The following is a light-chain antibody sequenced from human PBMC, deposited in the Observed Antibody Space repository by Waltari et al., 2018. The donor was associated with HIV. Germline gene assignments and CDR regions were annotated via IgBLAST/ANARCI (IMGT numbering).Light chain of an antibody. V-gene: IGKV1-39*01. CDR1: QSISRY. Sequence: DIQMTQSPSSLSASVGDRVTITCRASQSISRYLNLYQQKPGKAPKLLIYAASSLQSGVPSRFSGSGSGTDFTLTISSLQPEDFATYYCQQSYSTLTFGGGTKVEIK. CDR2: AAS. J-gene: IGKJ4*01. CDR3: QQSYSTLT.